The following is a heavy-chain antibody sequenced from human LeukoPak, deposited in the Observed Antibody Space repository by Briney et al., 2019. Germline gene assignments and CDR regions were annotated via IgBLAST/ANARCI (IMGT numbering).Heavy chain of an antibody. J-gene: IGHJ4*02. V-gene: IGHV1-18*01. CDR3: ARDMGYSSGWYERFDY. CDR2: ISAYNGNT. CDR1: GYTFTSYG. D-gene: IGHD6-19*01. Sequence: ASVKVSCKASGYTFTSYGISWVRQAPGQGLEWMGWISAYNGNTNYAQKLQGRVTMTTDTSTSTAYMELRSLGSDDTAVYYCARDMGYSSGWYERFDYWGQGTLVTVSS.